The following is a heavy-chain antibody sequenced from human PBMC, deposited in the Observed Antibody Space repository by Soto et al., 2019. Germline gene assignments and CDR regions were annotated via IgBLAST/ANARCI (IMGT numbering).Heavy chain of an antibody. J-gene: IGHJ4*02. CDR1: GFTFSIYA. V-gene: IGHV3-23*01. CDR2: IGGSGGGT. CDR3: AKDAPGSGWLSDY. D-gene: IGHD3-22*01. Sequence: VGSLRLSCAASGFTFSIYAMSWVRQAPGKGLEWVSTIGGSGGGTTYADFVRGRFTVSRDNSRNTLYLQMNSLRAEDTAIYYCAKDAPGSGWLSDYWGRGTLVTVSS.